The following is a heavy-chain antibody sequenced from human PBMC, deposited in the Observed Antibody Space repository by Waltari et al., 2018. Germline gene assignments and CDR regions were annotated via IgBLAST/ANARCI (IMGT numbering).Heavy chain of an antibody. CDR3: ARGGGVTVPGFDF. Sequence: QVQLVQSRAEVKTPGASVKVSCQAFGYTFTDYYIHWVRQGPGQGLEWMGLVNPDSGGTNYAQNFQGRVTMTRGTSITTVYMELSSLKYEDTAIYYCARGGGVTVPGFDFWGQGNLVTVSS. V-gene: IGHV1-2*02. D-gene: IGHD6-19*01. CDR2: VNPDSGGT. J-gene: IGHJ4*02. CDR1: GYTFTDYY.